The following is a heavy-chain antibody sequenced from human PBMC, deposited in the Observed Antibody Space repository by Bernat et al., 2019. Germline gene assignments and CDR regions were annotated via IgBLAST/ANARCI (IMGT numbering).Heavy chain of an antibody. CDR3: ARRGTWLQLSAFDI. D-gene: IGHD5-24*01. CDR2: IYPRDSDT. Sequence: EVQLVQSGAEVKKPGESLKISCKGSGYNFTNYWIGWVRQMPGKGLEWMGLIYPRDSDTRYSPSFQGQVTISADKSISTAYLQWSSLKASDSAMYYCARRGTWLQLSAFDIWGQGTMVTVSS. CDR1: GYNFTNYW. J-gene: IGHJ3*02. V-gene: IGHV5-51*01.